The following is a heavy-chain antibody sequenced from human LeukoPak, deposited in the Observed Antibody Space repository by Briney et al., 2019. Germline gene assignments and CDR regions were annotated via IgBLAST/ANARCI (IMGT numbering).Heavy chain of an antibody. V-gene: IGHV3-21*01. J-gene: IGHJ4*02. CDR3: ARIKRSTSCSLDY. D-gene: IGHD2-2*01. CDR1: GFTFSSYS. CDR2: ISSSSSYI. Sequence: PGGSLRLSCAASGFTFSSYSMNWVRQAPGKGLEWVSSISSSSSYIYYADSVKGRFTISRDNAKNSLYLQMNSLRAEDTAVYYCARIKRSTSCSLDYWGQGTLVTVSS.